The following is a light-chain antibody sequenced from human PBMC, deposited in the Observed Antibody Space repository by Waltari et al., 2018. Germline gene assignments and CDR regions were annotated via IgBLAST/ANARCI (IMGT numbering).Light chain of an antibody. V-gene: IGLV4-69*01. J-gene: IGLJ3*02. CDR1: RGHSHNV. Sequence: QLVLTQSPSASASLGASVKLTCTLSRGHSHNVIAWHQQRPEKGPRYLMKVNSDGSHNKGDEIPDRFSGSSSGAERYLTISSLQSEDEADYFCQTGGHGTWVFGGGTKLTVL. CDR3: QTGGHGTWV. CDR2: VNSDGSH.